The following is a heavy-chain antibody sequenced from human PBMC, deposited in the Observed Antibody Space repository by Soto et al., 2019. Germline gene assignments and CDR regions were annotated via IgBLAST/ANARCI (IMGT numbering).Heavy chain of an antibody. CDR1: GFTFNSFD. D-gene: IGHD6-19*01. CDR3: AKDSRRSSGWYYFDH. CDR2: ISNNGVRA. V-gene: IGHV3-23*01. Sequence: GGSLRLSCAASGFTFNSFDFGWVRQAPGKGLEWVSAISNNGVRAYYADSVSGRFTISRDNSKNTLSLQMNSLRAEDTAVYYCAKDSRRSSGWYYFDHWGQGTLVTVSS. J-gene: IGHJ4*02.